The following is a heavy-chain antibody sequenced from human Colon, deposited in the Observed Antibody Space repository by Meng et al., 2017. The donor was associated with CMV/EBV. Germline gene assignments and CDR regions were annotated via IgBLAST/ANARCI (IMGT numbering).Heavy chain of an antibody. Sequence: GGSLRLSCAASGFTFSSYWMHWVRHAPGKGLVWVSRINSDGSSTSYADSVKGRFTISRDNAKNTLYLQMNSLRAEDTAVYYCARDYLMSYCSSTSCYTLLSGAGGMDVWGQGTTVTVSS. CDR2: INSDGSST. V-gene: IGHV3-74*01. D-gene: IGHD2-2*02. CDR1: GFTFSSYW. J-gene: IGHJ6*02. CDR3: ARDYLMSYCSSTSCYTLLSGAGGMDV.